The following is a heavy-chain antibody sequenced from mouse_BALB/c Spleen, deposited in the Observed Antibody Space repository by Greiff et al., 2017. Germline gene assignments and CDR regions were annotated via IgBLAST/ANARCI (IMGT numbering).Heavy chain of an antibody. J-gene: IGHJ4*01. D-gene: IGHD2-4*01. CDR1: GFTFSSYA. CDR3: ARFSTMITFYAMDY. V-gene: IGHV5-6-5*01. CDR2: ISSGGST. Sequence: EVQLVESGGGLVKPGGSLKLSCAASGFTFSSYAMSWVRQTPEKRLEWVASISSGGSTYYPDSVKGRFTISRDNARNILYLQMSSLRSEDTAMYYCARFSTMITFYAMDYWGQGTSVTVSS.